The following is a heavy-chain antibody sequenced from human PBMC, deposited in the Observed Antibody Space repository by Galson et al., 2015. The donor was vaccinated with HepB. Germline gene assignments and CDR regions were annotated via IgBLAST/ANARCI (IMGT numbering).Heavy chain of an antibody. V-gene: IGHV3-30*18. CDR2: ISYDGSNK. J-gene: IGHJ3*02. D-gene: IGHD4-17*01. CDR1: GLTFSSYG. CDR3: AKDLTGGDYGADAFDI. Sequence: SLRLSCAASGLTFSSYGMHWVRQAPGKGLEWVAVISYDGSNKYYADSVKGRFTISRDNSKNTLYLQMNSLRAEDTAVYYCAKDLTGGDYGADAFDIWGQGTMVTVSS.